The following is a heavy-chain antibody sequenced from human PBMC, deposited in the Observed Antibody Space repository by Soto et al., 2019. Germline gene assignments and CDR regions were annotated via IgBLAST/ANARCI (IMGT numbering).Heavy chain of an antibody. D-gene: IGHD2-15*01. Sequence: SETLSLTCTVSGGSISSSSYYWGWIRQPPGKGLEWIGSIYYSGSTYYNPSLKSRVTISVDTSKNQFSLKLSSVTAADTAVYYCARQDWPAMVVAATLVYWGQGTLVTVSS. CDR2: IYYSGST. CDR1: GGSISSSSYY. V-gene: IGHV4-39*01. J-gene: IGHJ4*02. CDR3: ARQDWPAMVVAATLVY.